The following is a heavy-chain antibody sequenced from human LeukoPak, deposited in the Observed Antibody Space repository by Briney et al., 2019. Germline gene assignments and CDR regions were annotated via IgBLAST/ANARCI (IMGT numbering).Heavy chain of an antibody. D-gene: IGHD6-13*01. V-gene: IGHV6-1*01. CDR1: GDSVASNSAA. Sequence: SQTLSLTCAISGDSVASNSAAWHWIRQSPSRGLEWLGRTYYRSKWSNDYAISVKGRITNNPDTSKNQFSLQLNSVTPEDTAVYYCARGAYSSTWRWGQGTLVTVSS. CDR2: TYYRSKWSN. CDR3: ARGAYSSTWR. J-gene: IGHJ4*02.